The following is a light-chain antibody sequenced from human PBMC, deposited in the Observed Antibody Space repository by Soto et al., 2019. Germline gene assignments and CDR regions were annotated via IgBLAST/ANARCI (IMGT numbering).Light chain of an antibody. CDR3: QQYNTYWT. CDR2: DAS. J-gene: IGKJ1*01. Sequence: DIQMTQSPPTLSASVGYRVTITCRASQSISSWLAWYQQKPGKAPKLLIYDASSLESGVPSRFSGSGSGTEFTLTTNSLQPDDFTTYYCQQYNTYWTFGQGTKVDIK. V-gene: IGKV1-5*01. CDR1: QSISSW.